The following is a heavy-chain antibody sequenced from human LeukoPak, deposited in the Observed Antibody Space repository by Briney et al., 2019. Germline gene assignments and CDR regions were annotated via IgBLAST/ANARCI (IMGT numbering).Heavy chain of an antibody. CDR2: ISGSGGST. CDR3: ANSKAIRFFYYYYMDV. V-gene: IGHV3-23*01. Sequence: TGGSLRLSRAASGFTFSSYAMSWVRQAPGKGLEWVSAISGSGGSTYYADSVKGRFTISRDNSKNTLYLQMNSLRAEDTAVYYCANSKAIRFFYYYYMDVWGKGTTVTVSS. D-gene: IGHD3-3*01. CDR1: GFTFSSYA. J-gene: IGHJ6*03.